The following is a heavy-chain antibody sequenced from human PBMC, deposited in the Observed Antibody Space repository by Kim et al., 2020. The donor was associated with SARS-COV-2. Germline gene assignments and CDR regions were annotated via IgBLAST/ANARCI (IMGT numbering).Heavy chain of an antibody. CDR1: GFTFSSYA. D-gene: IGHD6-13*01. V-gene: IGHV3-64D*09. CDR3: VSGRIAAAAPYYFDY. CDR2: ISSNGGST. J-gene: IGHJ4*02. Sequence: GGSLRLSCSASGFTFSSYAMHWVRQAPGKGLEYVSAISSNGGSTYYADSVKGRFTISRDNSKNTLYLQMSSLRAEDTAVYYCVSGRIAAAAPYYFDYWGQGTLVTVSS.